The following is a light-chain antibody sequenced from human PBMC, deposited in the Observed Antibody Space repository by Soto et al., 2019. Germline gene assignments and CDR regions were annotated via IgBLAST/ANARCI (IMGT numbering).Light chain of an antibody. V-gene: IGKV1-27*01. J-gene: IGKJ3*01. CDR2: GAS. CDR3: QKYNSAPPVT. Sequence: DIQMTQSPSSLSASVGDRATISCRASQVINNYLAWYQQKPGKGPKLLIYGASTLQSGVPSRFSGSGSGTDFTLTIRSLQPEDVATYYCQKYNSAPPVTFGPGTKVDV. CDR1: QVINNY.